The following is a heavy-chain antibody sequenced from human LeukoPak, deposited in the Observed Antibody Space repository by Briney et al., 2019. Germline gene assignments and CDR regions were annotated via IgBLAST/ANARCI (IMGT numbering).Heavy chain of an antibody. CDR1: GGSISSSNSY. V-gene: IGHV4-39*01. J-gene: IGHJ4*02. CDR3: ARQTGSGLFTLP. CDR2: IYYTGNT. D-gene: IGHD3/OR15-3a*01. Sequence: SETLSLTCTVSGGSISSSNSYWGWIRQPPGKGLEWIGSIYYTGNTYYNASLKSRVTISIDTSKNRISLRLTSVTATDTAMYYCARQTGSGLFTLPGGQGTLVTVSS.